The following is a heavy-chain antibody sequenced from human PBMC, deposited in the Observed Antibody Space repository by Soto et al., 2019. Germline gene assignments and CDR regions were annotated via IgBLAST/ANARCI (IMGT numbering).Heavy chain of an antibody. CDR3: AKALRTSIAVAGTKYFQH. J-gene: IGHJ1*01. CDR1: GFTFSSYA. Sequence: PGGSLRLSCAASGFTFSSYAMSWVRQAPGKGLEWVSAISGSGGSTYYADSVKGRFTISRDNSKNTLYLQMNSLRAEDTAVYYCAKALRTSIAVAGTKYFQHWGQGTLVTVSS. V-gene: IGHV3-23*01. CDR2: ISGSGGST. D-gene: IGHD6-19*01.